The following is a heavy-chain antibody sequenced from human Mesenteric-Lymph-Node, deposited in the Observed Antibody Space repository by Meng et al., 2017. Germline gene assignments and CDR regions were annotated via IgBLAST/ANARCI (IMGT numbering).Heavy chain of an antibody. Sequence: QVQLPESGPGLVKPSQTLSLTCTVSGGSVSSGGYYWTWFRQHPGKGLEWIGEIYHSGSTNYNPSLKSRVTISVDKSKNQFSLNLSSVTAADTAVYYCARVGQWLPIDYWGQGTLVTVSS. CDR3: ARVGQWLPIDY. V-gene: IGHV4-31*03. CDR2: IYHSGST. D-gene: IGHD6-19*01. J-gene: IGHJ4*02. CDR1: GGSVSSGGYY.